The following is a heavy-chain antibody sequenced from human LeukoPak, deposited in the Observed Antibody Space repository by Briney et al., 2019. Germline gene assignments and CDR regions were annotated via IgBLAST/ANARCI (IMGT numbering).Heavy chain of an antibody. J-gene: IGHJ6*02. CDR3: ARAPEGYDFWSGYYNEGYYYYGMDV. V-gene: IGHV3-21*01. Sequence: GGSLRLSCAASGFTFSSYSMNWVRQVPGKGLEWVSSISSSSSYIYYADSVKGRFTISRDNAKNSLYLQMNSLRAEDTAVYYCARAPEGYDFWSGYYNEGYYYYGMDVWGQGTTVTVSS. CDR2: ISSSSSYI. CDR1: GFTFSSYS. D-gene: IGHD3-3*01.